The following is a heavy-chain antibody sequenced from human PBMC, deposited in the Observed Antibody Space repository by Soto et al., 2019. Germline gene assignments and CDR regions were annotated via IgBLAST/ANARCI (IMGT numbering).Heavy chain of an antibody. CDR1: GYTFTSYS. Sequence: QVQLVQSGAEVKKPGASVKVSCKASGYTFTSYSISWVRQAPGQGLEWMGWINPYNGNTNYEQKLQGRVTMTTDTSTSTAYMELRSLRSDDTAVYYCARDLAAAGPFDYWGQGTLVTVSS. D-gene: IGHD6-13*01. CDR2: INPYNGNT. J-gene: IGHJ4*02. CDR3: ARDLAAAGPFDY. V-gene: IGHV1-18*01.